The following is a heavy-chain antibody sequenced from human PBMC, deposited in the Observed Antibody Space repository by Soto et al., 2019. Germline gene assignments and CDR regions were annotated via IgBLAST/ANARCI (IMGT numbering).Heavy chain of an antibody. CDR1: GYTFTSYA. J-gene: IGHJ5*02. Sequence: QVQLVQCGAEVKKPGASVKVSCKASGYTFTSYAMHWVRQAPGQRRAWIGWSNAGNVNTKYSQKFQGRVNITRDTSASTDYMELSSLRSEDTAVYYCAGNFRARYYDSSGYGFDPWGQGTLVTVSS. D-gene: IGHD3-22*01. CDR3: AGNFRARYYDSSGYGFDP. V-gene: IGHV1-3*01. CDR2: SNAGNVNT.